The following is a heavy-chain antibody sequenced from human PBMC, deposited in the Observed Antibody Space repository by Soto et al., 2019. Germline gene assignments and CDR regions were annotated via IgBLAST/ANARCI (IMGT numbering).Heavy chain of an antibody. V-gene: IGHV3-30*18. Sequence: GGSLRLSCAASGFTFSSYGMHWVRQAPGKGLEWVAVISYDGSNKYYADSVKGRFTISRDNSKNTLYLQMNSLRAEDTAVYYCAKEKDSSSGDYYMDVWGKGTTVTVSS. CDR2: ISYDGSNK. CDR3: AKEKDSSSGDYYMDV. J-gene: IGHJ6*03. D-gene: IGHD6-6*01. CDR1: GFTFSSYG.